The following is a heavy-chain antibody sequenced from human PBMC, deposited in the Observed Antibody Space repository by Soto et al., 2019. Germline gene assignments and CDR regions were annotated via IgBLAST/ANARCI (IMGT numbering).Heavy chain of an antibody. D-gene: IGHD4-17*01. V-gene: IGHV4-34*01. CDR1: GGSFSGYY. Sequence: QVQLQQWGAGLLKPSETLSLTCAVYGGSFSGYYWSWIRQPPGKGLEWIGEINHSGSTNYNPSLKSRVTISVDTSKNHFSLKLSSVTAADTAVYYCTYGDYCLEWGQGTMVTVSS. CDR2: INHSGST. J-gene: IGHJ3*01. CDR3: TYGDYCLE.